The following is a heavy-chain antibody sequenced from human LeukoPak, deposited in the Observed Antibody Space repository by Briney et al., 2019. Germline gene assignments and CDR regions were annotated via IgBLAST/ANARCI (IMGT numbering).Heavy chain of an antibody. CDR2: INPSGGST. J-gene: IGHJ4*02. Sequence: ASVKISCKASGYTFTSYDINWVRQATGQGLEWMGIINPSGGSTSYAQKFQGRVTMTRDTSTSTVYMELSSLRSEDTAVYYCARDKWLGYDFWSGYFDYWGQGTLVTVSS. V-gene: IGHV1-46*01. D-gene: IGHD3-3*01. CDR1: GYTFTSYD. CDR3: ARDKWLGYDFWSGYFDY.